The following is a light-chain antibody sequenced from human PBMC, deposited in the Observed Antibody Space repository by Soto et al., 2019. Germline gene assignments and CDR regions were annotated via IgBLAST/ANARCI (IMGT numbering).Light chain of an antibody. V-gene: IGKV4-1*01. CDR2: WAS. Sequence: DIVMTQSPDSLAVSLGERATINCKSSQSVLYSSNNKNYLAWFQQKPRQTPKLLIYWASTRVSGVPDRFSGSGSGTDFTLTISSLQAEDVAVYYCQQYNSIPPTFGQGTKVEIK. CDR3: QQYNSIPPT. J-gene: IGKJ1*01. CDR1: QSVLYSSNNKNY.